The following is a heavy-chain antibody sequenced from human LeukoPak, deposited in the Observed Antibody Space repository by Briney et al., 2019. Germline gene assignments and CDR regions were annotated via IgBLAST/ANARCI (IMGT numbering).Heavy chain of an antibody. Sequence: SETLSLTCTVSGGSMTTYYWSWVRQPPGKGLEWIGYIYYSGSTNYNPSLKSRVTMSVDTSKNQFSLKLSSVTAADTAVYYCARDGMGHYDDYVFDYWGQGTLVTVSS. CDR2: IYYSGST. CDR3: ARDGMGHYDDYVFDY. D-gene: IGHD4-17*01. CDR1: GGSMTTYY. J-gene: IGHJ4*02. V-gene: IGHV4-59*01.